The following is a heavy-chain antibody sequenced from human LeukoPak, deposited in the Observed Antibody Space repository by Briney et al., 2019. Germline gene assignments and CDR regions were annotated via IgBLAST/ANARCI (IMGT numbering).Heavy chain of an antibody. V-gene: IGHV3-21*01. CDR2: ISSSSSYI. CDR3: ARDYYDSSGYYQRERVAFDY. CDR1: GFTFSSYS. D-gene: IGHD3-22*01. Sequence: AGGSLRLSCAASGFTFSSYSMNWVRQAPGKGLEWVSSISSSSSYIYYADSVKGRFTISRDNAKNSLYLQMNSLRAEDTAVYYCARDYYDSSGYYQRERVAFDYWGQGTLVTVSS. J-gene: IGHJ4*02.